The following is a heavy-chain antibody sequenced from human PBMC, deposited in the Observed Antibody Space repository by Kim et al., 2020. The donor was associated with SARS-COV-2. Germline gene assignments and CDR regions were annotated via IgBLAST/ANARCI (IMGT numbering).Heavy chain of an antibody. D-gene: IGHD3-3*02. V-gene: IGHV4-34*01. CDR3: ARTHFWSGYYRNYYYYYMDV. CDR2: INHSGST. CDR1: GGSFSGYY. Sequence: SETLSLTCAVYGGSFSGYYWSWIRQPPGKGLEWIGEINHSGSTNYNPSLKSRVTISVDTSKNQFSLKLSSVTAADTAVYYCARTHFWSGYYRNYYYYYMDVWGKGTTVTVSS. J-gene: IGHJ6*03.